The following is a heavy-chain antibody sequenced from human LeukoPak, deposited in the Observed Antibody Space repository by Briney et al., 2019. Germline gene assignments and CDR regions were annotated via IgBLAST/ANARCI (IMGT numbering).Heavy chain of an antibody. J-gene: IGHJ4*02. V-gene: IGHV1-2*02. D-gene: IGHD2-2*01. Sequence: GASVKVSCKASGYTFTGYYMHWVRQAPGQGLECMGWINPNSGGTNYAQKFQGRVTMTRDTSISTAYMELSRLRSDDTAVYYCARDFSGVVAIGYYFDYWGQGTLVTVSS. CDR1: GYTFTGYY. CDR2: INPNSGGT. CDR3: ARDFSGVVAIGYYFDY.